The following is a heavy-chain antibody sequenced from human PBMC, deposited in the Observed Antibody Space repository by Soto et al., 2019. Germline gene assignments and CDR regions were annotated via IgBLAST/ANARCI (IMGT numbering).Heavy chain of an antibody. Sequence: ETQLLESGGGLVQPGGSLRLSCVVSGFSFSTYGVTWVRQAPGKGLEWVCGVSGGSGVTHYTDSVKGRFTISGDDSKNTVYLQMHSLRGEDTAVYYCTRWNGYGDLWGQGTLGTVSS. CDR1: GFSFSTYG. CDR2: VSGGSGVT. CDR3: TRWNGYGDL. V-gene: IGHV3-23*01. D-gene: IGHD1-1*01. J-gene: IGHJ5*02.